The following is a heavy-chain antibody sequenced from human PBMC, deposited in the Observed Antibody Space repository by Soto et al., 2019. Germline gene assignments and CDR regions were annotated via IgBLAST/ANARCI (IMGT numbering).Heavy chain of an antibody. CDR2: IIPIFGTA. V-gene: IGHV1-69*06. Sequence: GASVKVSCKASGGTFSTYAISWVRQAPGQGLEWMGGIIPIFGTANYAQKFQGRVTITADKSTSTAYMELSSLRSEDTAVYYCASCGSSGAVCRGWFDPWGQGTLVTVSS. CDR1: GGTFSTYA. D-gene: IGHD6-6*01. CDR3: ASCGSSGAVCRGWFDP. J-gene: IGHJ5*02.